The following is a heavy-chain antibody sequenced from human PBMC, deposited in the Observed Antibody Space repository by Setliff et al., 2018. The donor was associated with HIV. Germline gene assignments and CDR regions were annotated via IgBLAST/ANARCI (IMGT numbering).Heavy chain of an antibody. J-gene: IGHJ2*01. V-gene: IGHV1-18*01. CDR1: GYTFINYG. Sequence: ASVMVSCKASGYTFINYGITWVRQAPGQGLEWMGWISGYNRKTTYAQKFQDRVTMTMDPSTSTAFMDLRSLTSADTAVYYCARFLRGEHFASWKSNHYFDLWGRGTLVTVSS. CDR3: ARFLRGEHFASWKSNHYFDL. CDR2: ISGYNRKT. D-gene: IGHD1-1*01.